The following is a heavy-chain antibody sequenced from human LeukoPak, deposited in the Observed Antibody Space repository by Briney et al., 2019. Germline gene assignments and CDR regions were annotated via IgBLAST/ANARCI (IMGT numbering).Heavy chain of an antibody. CDR2: VYYTGST. CDR1: GFTFSDYY. D-gene: IGHD5-24*01. V-gene: IGHV4-59*01. J-gene: IGHJ4*02. Sequence: SGGSLRLSCAASGFTFSDYYMSWIRQPPGKGLEWIGYVYYTGSTNFNPSLKSRVTMSLDTSRNQFSLKLTSLTAADTAVYYCARGAMATTPFFDYWGQGTLVTVSS. CDR3: ARGAMATTPFFDY.